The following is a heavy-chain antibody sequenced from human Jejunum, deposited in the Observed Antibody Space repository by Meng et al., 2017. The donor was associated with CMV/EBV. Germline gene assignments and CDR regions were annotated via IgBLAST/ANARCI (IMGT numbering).Heavy chain of an antibody. D-gene: IGHD4-11*01. CDR3: ARGFGTEFYSPPYY. J-gene: IGHJ4*02. Sequence: GFTFSDYWMHWVRQAPGRGLVWVSRINSDGIATNYADSVKGRFTISRDNAKITLFLQMDGLRAEDTALYYCARGFGTEFYSPPYYWSQGTLVTVSS. V-gene: IGHV3-74*01. CDR2: INSDGIAT. CDR1: GFTFSDYW.